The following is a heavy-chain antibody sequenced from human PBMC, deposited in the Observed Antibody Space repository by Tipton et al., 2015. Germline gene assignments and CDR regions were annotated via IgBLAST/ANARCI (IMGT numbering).Heavy chain of an antibody. CDR1: GGSINNYY. CDR3: ARGRNNAFDI. J-gene: IGHJ3*02. Sequence: TLSLTCTVSGGSINNYYWSWIRQPPGKGLEWIGYIYYSGSTNYNPSLKSRVTTSVDTSKNQFSLRLNSVTPEDTAVYYCARGRNNAFDIWGQGTLVTVSS. CDR2: IYYSGST. V-gene: IGHV4-59*12.